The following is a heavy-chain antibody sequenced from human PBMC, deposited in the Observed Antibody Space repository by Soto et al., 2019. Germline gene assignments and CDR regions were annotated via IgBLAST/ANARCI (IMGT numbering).Heavy chain of an antibody. D-gene: IGHD5-18*01. CDR2: ISGSGKST. V-gene: IGHV3-23*01. CDR3: AKEAGGGTAMVTSYFDY. J-gene: IGHJ4*02. Sequence: EMQLLESGGGLVQPGGSLRLSCAASGITFSSYALSWVRQAPGKGLEWVSAISGSGKSTYYADSVKGRFTISRDTSXSXXYLHMTSLRADDTAKYYCAKEAGGGTAMVTSYFDYWGQGTLVTVSS. CDR1: GITFSSYA.